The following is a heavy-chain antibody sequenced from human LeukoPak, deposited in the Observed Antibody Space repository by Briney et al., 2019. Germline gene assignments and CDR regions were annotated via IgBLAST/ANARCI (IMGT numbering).Heavy chain of an antibody. J-gene: IGHJ4*02. CDR2: INHNGNVN. V-gene: IGHV3-7*03. CDR1: GLTFSSYW. Sequence: PGGSLRLSCAASGLTFSSYWMNWARQAPGKGLEWVASINHNGNVNYYVDSVKGRFTISRDNAKNSLYLQMSNLRAEDTAVYYCAKEHDYGDYDIDYWGQGTLVTVSS. D-gene: IGHD4-17*01. CDR3: AKEHDYGDYDIDY.